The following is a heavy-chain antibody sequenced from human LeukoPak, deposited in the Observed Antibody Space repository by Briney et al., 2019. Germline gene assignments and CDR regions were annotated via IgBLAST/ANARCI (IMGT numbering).Heavy chain of an antibody. CDR3: ARGDTMIVPPGY. CDR1: GGSISSSSYY. Sequence: PSETLSLTCTVSGGSISSSSYYWGWIRQPPGKGLEWIGSIYYSGSTYHNPSLKSRVTISVDTSKNQFSLKPSSVTAADTAVYYCARGDTMIVPPGYWGQGTLVTVSS. J-gene: IGHJ4*02. D-gene: IGHD3-22*01. V-gene: IGHV4-39*01. CDR2: IYYSGST.